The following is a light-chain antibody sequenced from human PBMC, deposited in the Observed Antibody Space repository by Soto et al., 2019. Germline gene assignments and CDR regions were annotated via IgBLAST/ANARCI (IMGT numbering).Light chain of an antibody. CDR1: KNDIGVYDF. J-gene: IGLJ1*01. Sequence: QSVLTQPPSASGSPGQSVTISCTGTKNDIGVYDFVSWYQHHPGKAPRLIIYEVVQRPSGVPDRFSGSKSGKTASLTVSGLQAADEADYFCKSYAGSNTYVLGSGTKVTVL. V-gene: IGLV2-8*01. CDR3: KSYAGSNTYV. CDR2: EVV.